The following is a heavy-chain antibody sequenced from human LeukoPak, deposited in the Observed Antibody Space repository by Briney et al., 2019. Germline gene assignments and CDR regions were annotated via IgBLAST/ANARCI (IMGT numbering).Heavy chain of an antibody. CDR3: ARDLGQWLANYYYMDV. D-gene: IGHD6-19*01. CDR2: INPNSGGT. J-gene: IGHJ6*03. CDR1: GYTFTSYA. V-gene: IGHV1-2*02. Sequence: GASVKVSCKASGYTFTSYAMNWVRQAPGQGLEWMGWINPNSGGTNYAQKFQGRVTMTRDTSISTAYMELSRLRSDDTAVYYCARDLGQWLANYYYMDVWGKGTTVTISS.